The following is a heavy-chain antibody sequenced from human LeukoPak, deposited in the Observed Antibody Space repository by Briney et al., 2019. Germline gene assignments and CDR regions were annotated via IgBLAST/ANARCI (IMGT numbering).Heavy chain of an antibody. J-gene: IGHJ3*02. CDR3: ARDLRGDAFDI. CDR2: INTNTGNP. CDR1: GYPFTSYA. D-gene: IGHD5/OR15-5a*01. Sequence: ASVTVSFKASGYPFTSYAMNWVRQAPGQGLELMGWINTNTGNPTYAQGFTGRFVFSLDTSVSTAYLQISSLKAEDTAVYYCARDLRGDAFDIWGQGTMVTVSS. V-gene: IGHV7-4-1*02.